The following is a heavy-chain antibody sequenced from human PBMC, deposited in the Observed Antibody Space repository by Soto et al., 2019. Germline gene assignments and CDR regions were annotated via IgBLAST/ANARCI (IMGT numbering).Heavy chain of an antibody. J-gene: IGHJ4*02. Sequence: QVQLVQSGAEVRKPGASVKVSCKASGYTFSDYYIHWVRQAPGQGLEGMGWINPNSGGTKYAPKFQGGVTMTRDTSTTTAYMELSRLRSGDTAVYYCAREPATAKPEGVDFWGQGTLVTVSS. CDR1: GYTFSDYY. V-gene: IGHV1-2*02. CDR2: INPNSGGT. D-gene: IGHD1-1*01. CDR3: AREPATAKPEGVDF.